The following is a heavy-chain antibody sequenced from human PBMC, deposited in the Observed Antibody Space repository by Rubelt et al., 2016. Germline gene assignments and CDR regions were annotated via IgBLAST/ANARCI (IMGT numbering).Heavy chain of an antibody. D-gene: IGHD3-10*01. V-gene: IGHV4-34*01. J-gene: IGHJ5*02. CDR1: GGSFSGYY. CDR3: ARGGRYYGSGSYQRHNWFDP. CDR2: INHSGST. Sequence: QVQLQQWGAGLLKPSETLSLTCAVYGGSFSGYYWSWIRQPPGKGLEWIGEINHSGSTNYNPSLKSRVPISCVTSKNRFSLRRSYVTAADAAVYYCARGGRYYGSGSYQRHNWFDPWGQGTLVTVSS.